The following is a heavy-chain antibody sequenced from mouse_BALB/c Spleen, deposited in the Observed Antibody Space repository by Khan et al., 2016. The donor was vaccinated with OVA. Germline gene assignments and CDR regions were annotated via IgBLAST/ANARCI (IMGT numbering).Heavy chain of an antibody. D-gene: IGHD2-14*01. V-gene: IGHV9-3-1*01. CDR2: INTYTGEP. CDR3: ARVGYSGTMDY. J-gene: IGHJ4*01. Sequence: QIQLVQSGPELKKPGETVKISCKASGYTFTNYGMNWAKQAPGKGLKWMGWINTYTGEPTYADDFKGRFAFSLETSASTAYLQINNLKNEDTATYFCARVGYSGTMDYWGQGTSVTVVS. CDR1: GYTFTNYG.